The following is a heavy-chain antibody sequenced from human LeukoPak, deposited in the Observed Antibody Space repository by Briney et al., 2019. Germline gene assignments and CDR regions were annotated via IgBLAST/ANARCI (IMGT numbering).Heavy chain of an antibody. CDR3: VRGGGLFDY. CDR2: ISGSGGSK. CDR1: GFTFSTYA. Sequence: GGSLRLSCAASGFTFSTYAMNWVRQAPGKGLEWVSVISGSGGSKYYADSVKGRFTISRDNAKNSLSLQMNSLRAEDTAVYYCVRGGGLFDYWGQGTLVTVSS. J-gene: IGHJ4*02. V-gene: IGHV3-23*01. D-gene: IGHD3-16*01.